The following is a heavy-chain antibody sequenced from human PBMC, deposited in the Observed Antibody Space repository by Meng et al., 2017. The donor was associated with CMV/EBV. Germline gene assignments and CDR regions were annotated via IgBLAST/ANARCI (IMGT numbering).Heavy chain of an antibody. Sequence: SETLSLTCTVSGGSISSSSYYWGWIRQPPGKGLEWIGSIYYSGSTYYNPSLKSRVTISVDTSKNQFSLKLSSVTAADTAVYYCARGFRTATVTPPDYWGQGTLVTVSS. CDR3: ARGFRTATVTPPDY. J-gene: IGHJ4*02. V-gene: IGHV4-39*01. CDR1: GGSISSSSYY. D-gene: IGHD4-17*01. CDR2: IYYSGST.